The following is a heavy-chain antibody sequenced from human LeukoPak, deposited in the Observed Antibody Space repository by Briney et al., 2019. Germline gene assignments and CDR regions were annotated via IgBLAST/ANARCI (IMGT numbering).Heavy chain of an antibody. J-gene: IGHJ5*02. V-gene: IGHV4-59*12. CDR3: ARVCWNYGNYNWFDP. Sequence: SETLSLTCTVSGGSISSYYWSWIRQPPGKGLEWIGYIYYSGSTNYNPSLKSRVTISVDTSKNQFSLKLSSVTAADTAVYYCARVCWNYGNYNWFDPWGQGTLVTVSS. D-gene: IGHD1-7*01. CDR1: GGSISSYY. CDR2: IYYSGST.